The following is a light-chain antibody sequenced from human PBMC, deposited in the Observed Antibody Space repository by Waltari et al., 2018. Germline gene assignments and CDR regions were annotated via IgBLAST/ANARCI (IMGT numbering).Light chain of an antibody. CDR1: SSNIGSNY. CDR2: RNN. CDR3: AAWDDSLSGWV. V-gene: IGLV1-47*01. J-gene: IGLJ3*02. Sequence: QSVLTQPPSASGTPGQRVTISCSGSSSNIGSNYVYWYQQIPGTDPKLLIYRNNQRPSGVPDRCPGSKSGTSASLAISGLRSEDAAYYYWAAWDDSLSGWVFGGGTKLTVL.